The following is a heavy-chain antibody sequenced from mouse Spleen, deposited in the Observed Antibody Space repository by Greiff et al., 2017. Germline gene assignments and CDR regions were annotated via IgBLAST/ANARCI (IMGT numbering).Heavy chain of an antibody. J-gene: IGHJ4*01. CDR1: GFTFSDYG. D-gene: IGHD2-4*01. V-gene: IGHV5-17*01. Sequence: EVKLVESGGGLVKPGGSLKLSCAASGFTFSDYGMHWVRQAPEKGLEWVAYISSGSSTIYYADTVKGRFTISRDNAKNTLFLQMTSLRSEDTAMYYCARRYDYGYYYAMDYWGQGTSVTVSS. CDR2: ISSGSSTI. CDR3: ARRYDYGYYYAMDY.